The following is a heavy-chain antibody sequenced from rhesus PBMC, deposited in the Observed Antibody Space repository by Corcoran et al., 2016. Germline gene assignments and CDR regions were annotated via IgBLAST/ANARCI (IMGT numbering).Heavy chain of an antibody. CDR1: GFSISTSGMG. J-gene: IGHJ4*01. V-gene: IGHV2-174*01. CDR2: IYWDDDK. D-gene: IGHD6-25*01. Sequence: QVTLKESGPALVKPTQTLTLTCTFSGFSISTSGMGVGWIRPPPGKALEWLALIYWDDDKYYSTSLKSRLTISKDTSKNQVVLTMTNMDPVDTATYYCARRLLTAAADYWGQGVLVTISS. CDR3: ARRLLTAAADY.